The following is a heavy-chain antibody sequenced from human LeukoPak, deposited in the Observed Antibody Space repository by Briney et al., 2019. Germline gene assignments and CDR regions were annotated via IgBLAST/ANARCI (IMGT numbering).Heavy chain of an antibody. CDR2: ISSSSNTI. CDR3: ARSGWCDP. Sequence: GGSLRFSCAASGFTCSSYSMNWLRQAPGKGLEWVSYISSSSNTIYNADSVKGRFTIFRDNAKNSLYLQMNSLRDDDTAVYYCARSGWCDPWGQGTLVTVSS. J-gene: IGHJ5*02. CDR1: GFTCSSYS. V-gene: IGHV3-48*02.